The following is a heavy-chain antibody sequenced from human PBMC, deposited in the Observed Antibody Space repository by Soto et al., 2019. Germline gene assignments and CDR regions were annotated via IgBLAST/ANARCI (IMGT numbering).Heavy chain of an antibody. CDR1: GFTVTSYY. V-gene: IGHV3-53*01. J-gene: IGHJ3*01. D-gene: IGHD6-6*01. Sequence: GGSLRLSXAASGFTVTSYYMSWVRQAPGKGLEWVSLIYTGGNTNYADSVKGRLSISRDISRNTLYLQMNSLRAEDTAIYYCARDRDSSSSRDALDFWGQGTMVTVSS. CDR3: ARDRDSSSSRDALDF. CDR2: IYTGGNT.